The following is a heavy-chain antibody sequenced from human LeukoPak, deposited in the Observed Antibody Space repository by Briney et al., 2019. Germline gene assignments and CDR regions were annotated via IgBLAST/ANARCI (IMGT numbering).Heavy chain of an antibody. V-gene: IGHV3-7*01. Sequence: GGSLRLSCAASGFTFSSYWMSWVRQAPGKGLEWVANIKQDGSEKYYVDSVKGRFTISRDNAKNSLYLQMNSLRAEDTAVYYCARDDPYSSSWYDYWGQGTLVTVSS. CDR3: ARDDPYSSSWYDY. CDR2: IKQDGSEK. J-gene: IGHJ4*02. CDR1: GFTFSSYW. D-gene: IGHD6-13*01.